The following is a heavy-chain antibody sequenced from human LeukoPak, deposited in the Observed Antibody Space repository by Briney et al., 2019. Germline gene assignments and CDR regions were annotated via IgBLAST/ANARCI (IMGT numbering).Heavy chain of an antibody. Sequence: SETLSLTCAVYGGSFSGYYWSWIRQPPGKGLEWIGEINHSGSTNYNPSLKSRVTISVDTSKNQFSLKLSSVTAADAAVYYCARVTYSDWLQFDYWGQGTLVTVSS. J-gene: IGHJ4*02. CDR1: GGSFSGYY. CDR3: ARVTYSDWLQFDY. V-gene: IGHV4-34*01. CDR2: INHSGST. D-gene: IGHD3-9*01.